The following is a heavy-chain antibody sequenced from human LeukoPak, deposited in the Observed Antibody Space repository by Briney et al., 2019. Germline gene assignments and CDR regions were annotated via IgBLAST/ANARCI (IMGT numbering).Heavy chain of an antibody. V-gene: IGHV3-74*01. CDR1: GFTFSSYW. CDR3: AKDLGTKGHAFDI. CDR2: INTDGSST. Sequence: GGSLRLSCAASGFTFSSYWMHWVRQAPGKGLVWVSRINTDGSSTNYADSVKGRFTISRDNAKNTLYLQMNSLRAEDTAVYYCAKDLGTKGHAFDIWGQGTMVTVSS. J-gene: IGHJ3*02. D-gene: IGHD3-16*01.